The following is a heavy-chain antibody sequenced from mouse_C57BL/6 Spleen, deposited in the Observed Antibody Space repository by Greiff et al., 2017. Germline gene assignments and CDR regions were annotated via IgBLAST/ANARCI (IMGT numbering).Heavy chain of an antibody. CDR1: GYTFTSYW. CDR2: ISPSNGGT. Sequence: QVQLQQPGTELVKPGASVKLSCKASGYTFTSYWMHWVKQRPGQGLEWIGNISPSNGGTNYNEKFKSKATLTVDKASSTAYMQLSSLTSEDSAVYYCARGDYGSSYNAMDDWGKGTSVTVAS. D-gene: IGHD1-1*01. CDR3: ARGDYGSSYNAMDD. V-gene: IGHV1-53*01. J-gene: IGHJ4*01.